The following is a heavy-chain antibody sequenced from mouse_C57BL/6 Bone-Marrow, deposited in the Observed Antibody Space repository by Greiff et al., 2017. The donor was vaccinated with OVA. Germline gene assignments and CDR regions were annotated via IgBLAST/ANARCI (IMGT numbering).Heavy chain of an antibody. CDR2: IYPRSGNT. CDR3: AGWGYYKAMDY. V-gene: IGHV1-81*01. J-gene: IGHJ4*01. D-gene: IGHD2-3*01. CDR1: GYTFTSYG. Sequence: VKLMESGAELVRPGASVKLSCKASGYTFTSYGISWVKQRTGQGLEWIGEIYPRSGNTYYNEKFKGKATLTADKSSSTAYMELRSLTSEDSAVYFCAGWGYYKAMDYWGQGTSVTVSS.